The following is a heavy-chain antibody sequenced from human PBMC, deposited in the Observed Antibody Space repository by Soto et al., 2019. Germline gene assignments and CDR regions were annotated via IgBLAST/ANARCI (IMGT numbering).Heavy chain of an antibody. CDR1: GGTFSSYA. V-gene: IGHV1-69*13. CDR2: IIPIFGTA. J-gene: IGHJ6*02. Sequence: GASVKVSCKASGGTFSSYAISWVRQAPGQGLEWMGGIIPIFGTANYAQKFQGRVTITADESTSTAYMELSSLRSEDTAVYYCARGNGWGSSSFRDYYYGMDVLGQGATVTVSS. CDR3: ARGNGWGSSSFRDYYYGMDV. D-gene: IGHD6-13*01.